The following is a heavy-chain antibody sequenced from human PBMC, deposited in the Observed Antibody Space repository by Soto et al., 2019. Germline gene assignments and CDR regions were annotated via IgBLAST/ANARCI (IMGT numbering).Heavy chain of an antibody. CDR3: ASQSYSSSWSLYYYYGMDV. D-gene: IGHD6-13*01. J-gene: IGHJ6*02. CDR1: GYTFTSYA. V-gene: IGHV1-3*01. Sequence: QVQLVQSGAEVKKPGASVKVSCKASGYTFTSYAMHWVRQAPGQRLEWMGWINAGNGNTKYSQKFQGRVTITRDTSASTDYMEMSSLRSEDTAVYYCASQSYSSSWSLYYYYGMDVWGQGTTVTVSS. CDR2: INAGNGNT.